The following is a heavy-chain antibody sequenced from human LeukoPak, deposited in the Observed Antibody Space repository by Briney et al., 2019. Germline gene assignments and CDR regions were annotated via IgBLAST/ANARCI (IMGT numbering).Heavy chain of an antibody. D-gene: IGHD6-13*01. J-gene: IGHJ4*02. CDR3: ASASSHRIAAGGDY. CDR1: GFTFSNYW. Sequence: GGSLRLSCAASGFTFSNYWMHWVRQAPGKGLVGVSRINSDGRSRNYADSVKGRFTISRDNAKNTLYLQMNSLRDEDTAVYYCASASSHRIAAGGDYWGQGTLVTASS. CDR2: INSDGRSR. V-gene: IGHV3-74*01.